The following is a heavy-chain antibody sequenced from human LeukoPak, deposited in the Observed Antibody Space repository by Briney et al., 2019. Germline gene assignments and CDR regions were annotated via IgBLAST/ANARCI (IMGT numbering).Heavy chain of an antibody. D-gene: IGHD5-12*01. J-gene: IGHJ3*02. V-gene: IGHV1-18*01. CDR2: ISAYNGNT. CDR3: ARDSGYDFRYGAFDI. Sequence: GASVKVSCKASGYTFTSYGISWVRQAPGQGLEWMGWISAYNGNTNYAQKLQGRVTMTTDTSTSTAYMELRSLRSDDTAVYYCARDSGYDFRYGAFDIWGQRTMVTVSS. CDR1: GYTFTSYG.